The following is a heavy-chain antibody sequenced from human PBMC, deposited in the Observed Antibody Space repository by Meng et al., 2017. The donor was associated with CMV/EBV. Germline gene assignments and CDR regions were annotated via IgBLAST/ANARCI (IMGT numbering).Heavy chain of an antibody. CDR1: GGSISSYY. CDR2: IYYSGST. D-gene: IGHD3-10*01. V-gene: IGHV4-59*01. CDR3: AREGSFDGEFSHYYYGMDV. J-gene: IGHJ6*02. Sequence: SETLSLTCTVSGGSISSYYWNWIRQPPGKGLEWIGYIYYSGSTNYNPSLKSRVTISVDTSKNQFSLKLSSVTAADTAVYYCAREGSFDGEFSHYYYGMDVWGHGTTVTVSS.